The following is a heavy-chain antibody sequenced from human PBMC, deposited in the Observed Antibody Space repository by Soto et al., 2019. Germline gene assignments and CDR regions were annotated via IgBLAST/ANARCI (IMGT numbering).Heavy chain of an antibody. CDR1: GFTFSSYG. CDR3: ARGSTPPTVTTHEYFQH. CDR2: IWYDGSNK. D-gene: IGHD4-17*01. V-gene: IGHV3-33*01. J-gene: IGHJ1*01. Sequence: QVQLVESGGGVVQPGRSLRLSCAASGFTFSSYGMHWVRQAPGKGLEWVAVIWYDGSNKYYADSVKGRFTXXXXNSKXXXXXXXXXXXXXXXXXXXCARGSTPPTVTTHEYFQHWGQGTLVTVSS.